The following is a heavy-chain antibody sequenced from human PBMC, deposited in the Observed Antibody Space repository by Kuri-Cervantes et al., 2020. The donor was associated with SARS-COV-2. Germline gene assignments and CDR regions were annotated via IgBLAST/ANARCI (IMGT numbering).Heavy chain of an antibody. D-gene: IGHD6-19*01. V-gene: IGHV3-48*02. CDR3: ARDGECSGFVWYFDL. Sequence: GGSLRLSCAASGFTFSSYSMNWVRQAPGKGLEWVSYISSSSSTIYYADSVKVRFTISRDNAKNSLYLQMNSLRDEDTAVYYCARDGECSGFVWYFDLWGRGTLVTVSS. J-gene: IGHJ2*01. CDR2: ISSSSSTI. CDR1: GFTFSSYS.